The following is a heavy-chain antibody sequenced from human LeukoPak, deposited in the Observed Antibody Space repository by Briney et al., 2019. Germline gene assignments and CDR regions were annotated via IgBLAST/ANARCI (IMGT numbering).Heavy chain of an antibody. Sequence: PGGSLRLSCAASGFTFSSYSMNWVRQAPGKGLEWVSYISSSSSTIYYADSVKGRFTISRDNAKNSLYLQMNSLRAEDTAVYYCARDLRSYSDYWGQGTLVTVSS. J-gene: IGHJ4*02. CDR3: ARDLRSYSDY. V-gene: IGHV3-48*01. CDR2: ISSSSSTI. CDR1: GFTFSSYS.